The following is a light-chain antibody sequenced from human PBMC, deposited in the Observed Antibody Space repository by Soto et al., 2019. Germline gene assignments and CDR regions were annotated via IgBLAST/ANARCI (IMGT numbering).Light chain of an antibody. CDR2: GAF. Sequence: ELLMTQSPATLSLSPGDRATLSCRGSRSVDTDLAWYQQKPGQAPRLIVYGAFNRAAGIPARFSGSGSGTDFTLTISSLEPEDSAVYYCQQSNIWPPVTFGQGTRLEIK. CDR1: RSVDTD. CDR3: QQSNIWPPVT. J-gene: IGKJ5*01. V-gene: IGKV3-11*01.